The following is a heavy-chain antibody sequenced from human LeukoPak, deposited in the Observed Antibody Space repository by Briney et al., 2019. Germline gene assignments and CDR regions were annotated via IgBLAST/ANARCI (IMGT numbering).Heavy chain of an antibody. CDR3: ARNGEGTAMGWRFAFVL. Sequence: LSQTVSLTCTVSGGSINSGGYYWSGIRQHPGKGLEWIGYIYYSGSTYYNPSLKSRVTISVGTSKNQFSLKLSYVTAADTAVYYCARNGEGTAMGWRFAFVLWGQGTRVTVSS. V-gene: IGHV4-31*03. CDR2: IYYSGST. D-gene: IGHD5-18*01. J-gene: IGHJ3*01. CDR1: GGSINSGGYY.